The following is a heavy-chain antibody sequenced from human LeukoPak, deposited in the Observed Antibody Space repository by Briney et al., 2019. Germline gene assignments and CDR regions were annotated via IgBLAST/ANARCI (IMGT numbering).Heavy chain of an antibody. D-gene: IGHD6-13*01. J-gene: IGHJ4*02. V-gene: IGHV5-51*01. CDR3: ARHWSPSSSWSLPNFDY. CDR2: IYPGDSDT. CDR1: GYSFTSYW. Sequence: GESLQTSCKGSGYSFTSYWIGWVRQTPGKGLEWMGIIYPGDSDTRYSPSFQGQVTISADKSISTAYLQWSSLKASDTAMYYCARHWSPSSSWSLPNFDYWGQGTLVTVSS.